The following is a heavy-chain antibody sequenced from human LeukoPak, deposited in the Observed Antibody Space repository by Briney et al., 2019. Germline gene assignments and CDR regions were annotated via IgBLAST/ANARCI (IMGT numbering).Heavy chain of an antibody. CDR3: ARPLPAANDAFDI. CDR2: ISSSSSYI. D-gene: IGHD2-2*01. V-gene: IGHV3-11*06. CDR1: GFTFSDYY. J-gene: IGHJ3*02. Sequence: PGGSLRLSCAASGFTFSDYYMSWIRQAPGKGLEWVSSISSSSSYIYYADSVKGRFTISRDNAKNSLYLQMNSLRAEDTAVYYCARPLPAANDAFDIWGQGTMVTVSS.